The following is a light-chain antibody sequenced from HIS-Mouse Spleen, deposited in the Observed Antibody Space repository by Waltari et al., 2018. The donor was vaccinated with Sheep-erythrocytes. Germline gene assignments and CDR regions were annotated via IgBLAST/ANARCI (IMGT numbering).Light chain of an antibody. CDR2: EGS. Sequence: QSALTQPASVSGSPGQSITISCTGTSSDVGSYNLVSWYQQHPGKAPKLMIYEGSKRPSGGSNRFSGSKSGTTASLTISGLQAEDEADYYCCSYAGSYNHVFATGTKVTVL. CDR1: SSDVGSYNL. V-gene: IGLV2-14*02. J-gene: IGLJ1*01. CDR3: CSYAGSYNHV.